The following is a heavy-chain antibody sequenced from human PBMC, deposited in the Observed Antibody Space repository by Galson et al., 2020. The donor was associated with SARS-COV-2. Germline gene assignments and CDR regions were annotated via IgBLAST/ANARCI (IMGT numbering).Heavy chain of an antibody. J-gene: IGHJ4*02. CDR3: ARNPRAVTDYYFDF. CDR2: ITSDGDYT. CDR1: GFTFSSYW. V-gene: IGHV3-74*01. D-gene: IGHD6-19*01. Sequence: GGSLRLSCAASGFTFSSYWMHWVRQAPGKGLEWVSLITSDGDYTAYADSVKGRFTISRDNAKNTLYLQMSSLSADDTGVYYCARNPRAVTDYYFDFWGQGTLVTVSS.